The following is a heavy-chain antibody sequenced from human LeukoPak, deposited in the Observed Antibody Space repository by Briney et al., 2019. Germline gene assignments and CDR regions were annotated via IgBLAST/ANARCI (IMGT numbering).Heavy chain of an antibody. D-gene: IGHD6-19*01. CDR3: ARDGYTMKAIIAVAGRWYWFDP. CDR2: IYYSGST. Sequence: SETLSLTCTVSGGSISSSSYYWGWIRQPPGKRLEWIGSIYYSGSTYYNPSLKSRVTISVDTSKNQFSLELSSVTAADTAVYYCARDGYTMKAIIAVAGRWYWFDPWGQGTLVTVSS. V-gene: IGHV4-39*07. CDR1: GGSISSSSYY. J-gene: IGHJ5*02.